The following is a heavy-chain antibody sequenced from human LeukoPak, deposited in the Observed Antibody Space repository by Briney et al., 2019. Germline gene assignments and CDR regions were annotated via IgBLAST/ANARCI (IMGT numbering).Heavy chain of an antibody. Sequence: ASVKVSCKASGYTFTSYYMHWVRQAPGQGLEWMGIINPSGGSTSYAQKFQGRVTMTRDTSTSTVYMELSSLRFEDTAVYYCARGYCSSTSCYPFDYWGQGTLVTVSS. CDR1: GYTFTSYY. CDR3: ARGYCSSTSCYPFDY. CDR2: INPSGGST. V-gene: IGHV1-46*01. D-gene: IGHD2-2*01. J-gene: IGHJ4*02.